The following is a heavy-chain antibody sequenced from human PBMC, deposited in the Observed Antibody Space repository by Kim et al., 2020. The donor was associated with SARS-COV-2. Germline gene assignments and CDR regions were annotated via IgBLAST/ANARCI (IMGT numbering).Heavy chain of an antibody. V-gene: IGHV5-51*01. CDR1: GYRFTSYW. Sequence: GESLKISCKGLGYRFTSYWIGWVRQMPGKGLEWMGIIYPTDSDTRYSPSFQGQVTISADKSTFTAYLQWSSLKASDTAMYYCATTTDVDIVQEFIPVLADRGAFHVWGPGTMVSVSS. J-gene: IGHJ3*01. CDR3: ATTTDVDIVQEFIPVLADRGAFHV. D-gene: IGHD5-12*01. CDR2: IYPTDSDT.